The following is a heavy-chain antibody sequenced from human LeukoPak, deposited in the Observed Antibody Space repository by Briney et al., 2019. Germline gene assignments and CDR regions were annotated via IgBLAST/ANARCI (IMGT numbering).Heavy chain of an antibody. J-gene: IGHJ4*02. CDR1: GGSFSGYY. D-gene: IGHD3-16*02. CDR2: ISHSGST. CDR3: ARGRVKNTVWGSYRSGYYFDY. Sequence: SETLSLTCAVYGGSFSGYYWSWIRQPPGKGLEWIGEISHSGSTNYNPSLKSRVTISVDTSKNQFSLKLSSVTAADTAVYYCARGRVKNTVWGSYRSGYYFDYWGQGTLVTVSS. V-gene: IGHV4-34*01.